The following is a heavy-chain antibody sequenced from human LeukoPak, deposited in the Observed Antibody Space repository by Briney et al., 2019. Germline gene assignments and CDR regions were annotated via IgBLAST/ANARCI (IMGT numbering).Heavy chain of an antibody. CDR3: AKDGRRVGFDR. J-gene: IGHJ5*02. CDR2: ISSSSSYI. D-gene: IGHD2-21*01. CDR1: GFTFSSYS. V-gene: IGHV3-21*04. Sequence: GGSLRLSCAASGFTFSSYSMNWVRQAPGKGLEWVSSISSSSSYIYYADSVKGRFTISRDNSKNTLYLQMNSLRAEDTAVYYCAKDGRRVGFDRWGQGTLVTVSS.